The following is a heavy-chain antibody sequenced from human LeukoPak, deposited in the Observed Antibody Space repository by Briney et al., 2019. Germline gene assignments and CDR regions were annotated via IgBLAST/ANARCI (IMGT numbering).Heavy chain of an antibody. Sequence: GGSLRLSCAASGFTFSSYSMNWLPQAPGKGLEWVSYISSSSSTIYYADSVKGRFTISRDNAKNSLYLQMNSLRDEDTAVYYCARFPHYYDSSGYSFWGQGTLVTVSS. J-gene: IGHJ4*02. D-gene: IGHD3-22*01. CDR2: ISSSSSTI. CDR3: ARFPHYYDSSGYSF. V-gene: IGHV3-48*02. CDR1: GFTFSSYS.